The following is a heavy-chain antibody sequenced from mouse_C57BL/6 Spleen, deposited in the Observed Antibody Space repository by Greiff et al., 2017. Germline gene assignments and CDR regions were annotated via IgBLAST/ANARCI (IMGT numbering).Heavy chain of an antibody. CDR3: AIALLLRPHYAMDY. CDR2: IHPSDSDT. D-gene: IGHD1-1*01. Sequence: QVQLKQPGAELVKPGASVKVSCKASGYTFTSYWMHWVKQRPGQGLEWIGRIHPSDSDTNYNQKFKGKATLTVDKSSSTAYMQLSSLTSEDSAVYYCAIALLLRPHYAMDYWGQGTSVTVSS. CDR1: GYTFTSYW. J-gene: IGHJ4*01. V-gene: IGHV1-74*01.